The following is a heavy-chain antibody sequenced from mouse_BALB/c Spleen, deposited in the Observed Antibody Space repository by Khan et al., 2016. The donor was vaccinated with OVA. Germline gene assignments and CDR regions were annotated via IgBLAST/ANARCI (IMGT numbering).Heavy chain of an antibody. J-gene: IGHJ1*01. D-gene: IGHD1-1*01. CDR1: GHSITSGYR. Sequence: EVQLQESGPGLVKPSQSLSLTCSVTGHSITSGYRWNWIRQFPGNKLEWMGYISYDGSNNYNPSLKSRISITRDTSKNQFFLKLNSVTTEDTATYYCARGGAVVPYWYFDVWGAGTTVTVSS. CDR3: ARGGAVVPYWYFDV. CDR2: ISYDGSN. V-gene: IGHV3-6*02.